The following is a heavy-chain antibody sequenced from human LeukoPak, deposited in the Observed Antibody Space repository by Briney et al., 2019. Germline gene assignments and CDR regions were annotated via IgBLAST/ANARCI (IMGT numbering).Heavy chain of an antibody. J-gene: IGHJ5*02. CDR1: GFTFSGSA. V-gene: IGHV3-73*01. D-gene: IGHD6-19*01. Sequence: HPGGSLRLSCAASGFTFSGSAMHWVRQASGKGLEWVGRIRSKANSYATAYAASVKGRFTISRDDPKNAAYLQMNSLKTEDTAVYYCTSSHYSSGSWGQGTLVTVSS. CDR2: IRSKANSYAT. CDR3: TSSHYSSGS.